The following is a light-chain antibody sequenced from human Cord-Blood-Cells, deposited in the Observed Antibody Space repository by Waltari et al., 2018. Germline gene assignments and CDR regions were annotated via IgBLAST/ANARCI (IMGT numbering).Light chain of an antibody. Sequence: AIQMTQSPSSLSASVGDRVTITCRTSQGISNDLGWYQQQPGKAPKLLIFAASRLQSGVPSRFSGSGSGTEFTLTISSLQPEDFATYYCLQDYNYPRTCGQGTKLEIK. J-gene: IGKJ2*01. CDR3: LQDYNYPRT. CDR2: AAS. V-gene: IGKV1-6*01. CDR1: QGISND.